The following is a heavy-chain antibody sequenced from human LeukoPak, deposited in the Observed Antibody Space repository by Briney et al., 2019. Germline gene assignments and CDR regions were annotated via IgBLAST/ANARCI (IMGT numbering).Heavy chain of an antibody. CDR2: IYYSGST. CDR1: GGSISSYY. Sequence: SETLSLTCTVSGGSISSYYWSWIRQPPGKGLEWIGYIYYSGSTNYNPSLKSRVTISVDTSKNQFSLKLSSVTAADTAVYYCARRRPITMIVVVTNNWFDPWGQGTLVTVSS. J-gene: IGHJ5*02. CDR3: ARRRPITMIVVVTNNWFDP. V-gene: IGHV4-59*12. D-gene: IGHD3-22*01.